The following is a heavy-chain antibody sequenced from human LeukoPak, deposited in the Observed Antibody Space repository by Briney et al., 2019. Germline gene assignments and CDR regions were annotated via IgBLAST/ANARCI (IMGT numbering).Heavy chain of an antibody. V-gene: IGHV3-33*06. CDR2: IWYDGNKK. J-gene: IGHJ4*02. Sequence: PGRSLRLSCAASGFIFNHYGMHWVRQAPGKGLEWVAVIWYDGNKKYYADSVKGRFTISRDHSKNTLSLQMDSLRAEHTAVYYCAKENRDANTGALDYWGQGSVVSVSS. D-gene: IGHD2-8*02. CDR3: AKENRDANTGALDY. CDR1: GFIFNHYG.